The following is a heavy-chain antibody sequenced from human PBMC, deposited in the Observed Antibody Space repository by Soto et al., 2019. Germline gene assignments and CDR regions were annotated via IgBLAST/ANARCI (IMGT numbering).Heavy chain of an antibody. CDR1: GYSFTSYW. Sequence: GESLKISCKGSGYSFTSYWISWVRQMPGKGLEWMGRIDPSDSYTNYSPSFQGHVTISADKSISTAYLQWSSLKASDTAMYYCARLPWDSSSKPDYYYGMDVWGQGTTVTVSS. V-gene: IGHV5-10-1*01. J-gene: IGHJ6*02. CDR2: IDPSDSYT. CDR3: ARLPWDSSSKPDYYYGMDV. D-gene: IGHD6-6*01.